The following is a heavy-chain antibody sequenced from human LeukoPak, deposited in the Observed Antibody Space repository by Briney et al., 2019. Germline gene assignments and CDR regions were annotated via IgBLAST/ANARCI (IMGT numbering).Heavy chain of an antibody. CDR1: GFTVSSNY. CDR2: IYSGGST. D-gene: IGHD5-18*01. V-gene: IGHV3-66*01. CDR3: AIDPGTVDTAMVPVWDY. Sequence: GGSLRLSCAASGFTVSSNYMSWVRQAPGKGLEWVSVIYSGGSTYYADSVKGRFTISRDNSKNTLYLQMNSLRAEDTAVYYCAIDPGTVDTAMVPVWDYWGQGTLVTVSS. J-gene: IGHJ4*02.